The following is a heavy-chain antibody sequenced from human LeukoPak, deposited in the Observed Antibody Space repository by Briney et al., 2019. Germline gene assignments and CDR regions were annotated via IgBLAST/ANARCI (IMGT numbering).Heavy chain of an antibody. CDR1: GVSISSGSYY. J-gene: IGHJ5*02. D-gene: IGHD6-13*01. CDR3: ASLAAAWGDWFDP. Sequence: PSETLSLTCTVSGVSISSGSYYWSWIRQPGGKGLEWIGRIYTSGSTNYTPSLKSRFPISVDTSKNQFSLKLSSVTAADTAVYYCASLAAAWGDWFDPWGQGTLVTVSS. V-gene: IGHV4-61*02. CDR2: IYTSGST.